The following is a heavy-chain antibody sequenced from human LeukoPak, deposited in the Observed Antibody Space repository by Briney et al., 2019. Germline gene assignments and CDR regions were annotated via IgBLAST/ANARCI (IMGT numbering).Heavy chain of an antibody. CDR3: ARDINSWYRGWYTSNTGFDY. J-gene: IGHJ4*02. V-gene: IGHV7-4-1*02. Sequence: GASVKVSCKASGYTFTSYAMNWVRQAPGQRLEWMGWINTNTGNPTYAQGFTGRFVFSLDTSVSTAYLQISSLKAEDTAVYYCARDINSWYRGWYTSNTGFDYWGQGTLVTVSS. CDR1: GYTFTSYA. D-gene: IGHD6-19*01. CDR2: INTNTGNP.